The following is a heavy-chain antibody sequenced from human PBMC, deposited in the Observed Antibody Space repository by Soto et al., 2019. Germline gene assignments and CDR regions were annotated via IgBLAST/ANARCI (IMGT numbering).Heavy chain of an antibody. Sequence: SETLSLTCAVSGDSISSSKWWSWVRQPPGKGLEWIGEIYHSGSTNYNPSLKSRVIISADKSKNQFSLKLSSVTAADTAVFYCARHRNWDLSVFDYWGQGALVTVSS. V-gene: IGHV4-4*02. CDR1: GDSISSSKW. CDR2: IYHSGST. J-gene: IGHJ4*02. D-gene: IGHD7-27*01. CDR3: ARHRNWDLSVFDY.